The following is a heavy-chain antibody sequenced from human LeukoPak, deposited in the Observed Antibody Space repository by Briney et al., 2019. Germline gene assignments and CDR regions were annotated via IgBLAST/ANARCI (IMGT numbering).Heavy chain of an antibody. J-gene: IGHJ4*02. CDR3: ARGVGLTGFDY. D-gene: IGHD7-27*01. V-gene: IGHV6-1*01. CDR2: TYYRSKWYN. CDR1: GDSVSSNSSA. Sequence: SQTLSLTCAISGDSVSSNSSAWNCIRQSPSRGLVWLGRTYYRSKWYNDYAVSVKSRITINPDTAKNQFSLQLNSVTPEDTAVYYCARGVGLTGFDYWGQGILVTVSS.